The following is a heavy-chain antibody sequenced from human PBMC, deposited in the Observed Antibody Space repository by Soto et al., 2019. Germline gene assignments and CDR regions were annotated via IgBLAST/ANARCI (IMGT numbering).Heavy chain of an antibody. CDR1: EFTFSSYW. CDR2: INSDGSST. V-gene: IGHV3-74*01. J-gene: IGHJ4*02. CDR3: ARADVGTLYYFDY. Sequence: GGSLRLSCAASEFTFSSYWMHWVRQTPGKGLVWVSRINSDGSSTSYADSVKGRFTISRDNAKSTLYLQMNSLRAEDTAVYYCARADVGTLYYFDYWGQGTQVTVSS. D-gene: IGHD1-26*01.